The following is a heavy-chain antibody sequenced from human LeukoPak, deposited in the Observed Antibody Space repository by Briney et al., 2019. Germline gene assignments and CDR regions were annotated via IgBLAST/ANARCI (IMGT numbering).Heavy chain of an antibody. CDR2: IYYSGST. J-gene: IGHJ3*02. CDR1: GGSISSYY. Sequence: SETLSLTCTVSGGSISSYYWSWIRQPPGKGLEWIGYIYYSGSTNYNPSLKSRVTISVDTSKNQFSLKLSSVTAADTAVYYCARALDYGGSLAIWGQGTMVTVSS. D-gene: IGHD4-23*01. V-gene: IGHV4-59*01. CDR3: ARALDYGGSLAI.